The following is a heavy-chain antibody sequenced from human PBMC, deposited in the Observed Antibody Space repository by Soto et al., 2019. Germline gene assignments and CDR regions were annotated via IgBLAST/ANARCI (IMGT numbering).Heavy chain of an antibody. CDR3: ARARATIAAAAIFDC. J-gene: IGHJ4*02. Sequence: SETLSLTCAVSGGSISTSNLWSWVRQPPGKGLEWIGEVYRTGSTNYNPSLESRVIVSVDKSKNQFSLKLTSVTAADTAVYYCARARATIAAAAIFDCWGQGTLVTVSS. CDR1: GGSISTSNL. V-gene: IGHV4-4*02. D-gene: IGHD6-13*01. CDR2: VYRTGST.